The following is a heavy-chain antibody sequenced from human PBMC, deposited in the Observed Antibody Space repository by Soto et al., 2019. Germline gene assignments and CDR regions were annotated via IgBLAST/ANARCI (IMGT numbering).Heavy chain of an antibody. V-gene: IGHV3-48*01. CDR2: ISSSSSTI. D-gene: IGHD6-13*01. CDR1: GFTFRSYS. CDR3: AREDRCSWLNWFEP. J-gene: IGHJ5*02. Sequence: GGHLRLSCAASGFTFRSYSMNWFRQAPGKGLEWVSYISSSSSTIYYADSVKGRFTISRDNAKNSLYLQMNSLRAEDTAVYYCAREDRCSWLNWFEPWGQGPLVTVPS.